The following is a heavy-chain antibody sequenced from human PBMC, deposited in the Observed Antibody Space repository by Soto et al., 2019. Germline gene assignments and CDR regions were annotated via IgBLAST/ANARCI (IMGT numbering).Heavy chain of an antibody. D-gene: IGHD2-2*01. CDR1: GGTFSSYT. CDR2: IIPILGIA. Sequence: QVQLVQSGAEVKKPGSSVKVSCKASGGTFSSYTISWVRQAPGQGLEWMGRIIPILGIANYAQNFQGRVTITADKSTSTAYMELSSLRSEDTAVYYCARGYCSSTSCHDYYFDYWGQGTLVTVSS. CDR3: ARGYCSSTSCHDYYFDY. J-gene: IGHJ4*02. V-gene: IGHV1-69*02.